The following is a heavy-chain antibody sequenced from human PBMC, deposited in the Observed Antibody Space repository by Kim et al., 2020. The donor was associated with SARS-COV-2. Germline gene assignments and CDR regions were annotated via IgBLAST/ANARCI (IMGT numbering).Heavy chain of an antibody. Sequence: ASVKVSCKASGYTFTGYYMHWVRQAPGQGLEWMGWINPNSGGTNYAQKFQGSVTMTRDTSISTAYMELSRLRSDDTAVYYCASRSGSYSYYYGMDVWGQGTTVTVSS. CDR2: INPNSGGT. CDR1: GYTFTGYY. V-gene: IGHV1-2*02. CDR3: ASRSGSYSYYYGMDV. D-gene: IGHD3-10*01. J-gene: IGHJ6*02.